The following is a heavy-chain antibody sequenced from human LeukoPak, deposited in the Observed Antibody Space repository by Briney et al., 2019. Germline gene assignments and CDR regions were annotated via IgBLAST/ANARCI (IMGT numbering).Heavy chain of an antibody. J-gene: IGHJ6*03. CDR3: AKDKAYNYYMDV. CDR2: IKEDGSEK. CDR1: GFIFSDYV. Sequence: GGSLRLSCAASGFIFSDYVMNWLRQAPGRGLEWVANIKEDGSEKYYVDSVKGRFTISRDNAKNSLYLQMNSLRVEDTAVYYCAKDKAYNYYMDVWGKGTTVTVTS. V-gene: IGHV3-7*01.